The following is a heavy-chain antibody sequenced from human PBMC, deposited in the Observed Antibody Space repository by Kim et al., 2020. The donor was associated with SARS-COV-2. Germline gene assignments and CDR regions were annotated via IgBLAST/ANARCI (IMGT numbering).Heavy chain of an antibody. CDR1: GGSISSSSYY. V-gene: IGHV4-39*07. Sequence: SETLSLTCTVSGGSISSSSYYWGWIRQPPGKGLEWIGSFYYRGTTYYNPSLKSRFTISVDTSKNQFSLKLSSVTAADTAVYYCAGFDSSGYYNTIGAFD. CDR2: FYYRGTT. D-gene: IGHD3-22*01. J-gene: IGHJ3*02. CDR3: AGFDSSGYYNTIGAFD.